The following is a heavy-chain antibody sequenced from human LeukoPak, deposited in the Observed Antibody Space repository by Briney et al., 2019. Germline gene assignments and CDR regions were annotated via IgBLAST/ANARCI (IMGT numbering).Heavy chain of an antibody. J-gene: IGHJ4*02. V-gene: IGHV4-59*01. CDR2: IYYSGST. Sequence: KPSETLSLTCTVSGGSISSYYWSWIRQPPGKGLEWIGYIYYSGSTNYNPSLKSRVTISVDTSKNQFSLKLSSVTAADTAVYYRARVHYDILTGPDNYFDYWGQGTLVTVSS. CDR1: GGSISSYY. D-gene: IGHD3-9*01. CDR3: ARVHYDILTGPDNYFDY.